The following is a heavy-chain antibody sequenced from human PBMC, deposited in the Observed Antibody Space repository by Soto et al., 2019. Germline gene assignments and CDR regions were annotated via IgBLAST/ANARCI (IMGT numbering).Heavy chain of an antibody. Sequence: PGGSLRLSCAASGFTFSSYEMNWVRQAPGKGLEWVSYISSSGSTIYYADSVKGRFTISRDNAKNSLYLQMNSLRAEDTAVYYCARGSGWYENGWFDPWGQGTMVTVYS. D-gene: IGHD6-19*01. CDR3: ARGSGWYENGWFDP. CDR1: GFTFSSYE. V-gene: IGHV3-48*03. J-gene: IGHJ5*02. CDR2: ISSSGSTI.